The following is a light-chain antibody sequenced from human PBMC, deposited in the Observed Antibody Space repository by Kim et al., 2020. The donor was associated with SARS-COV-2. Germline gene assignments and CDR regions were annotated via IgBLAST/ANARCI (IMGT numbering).Light chain of an antibody. CDR3: QSADSSGTYVV. J-gene: IGLJ2*01. CDR2: KDS. Sequence: PGQTARITCSGDALPKQYAYWYQQKPGQAPVLVIYKDSERPSGIPERFSGSSSGKTVTLTISGVQAEDEADYYCQSADSSGTYVVFGGGTQLTVL. V-gene: IGLV3-25*03. CDR1: ALPKQY.